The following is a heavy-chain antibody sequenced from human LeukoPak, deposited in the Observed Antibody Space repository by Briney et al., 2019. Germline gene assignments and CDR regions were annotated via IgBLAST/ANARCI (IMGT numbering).Heavy chain of an antibody. J-gene: IGHJ4*02. CDR1: AGTFTIYT. D-gene: IGHD1-26*01. CDR3: ARSPVLRGGSYLAGARY. CDR2: IIPIFGTA. Sequence: GASVTVSFTASAGTFTIYTVSGVRQAPGQGLEWMGGIIPIFGTANYAQKFQGRVTITADESTSTAYMELSSLRSEDNAVYYCARSPVLRGGSYLAGARYWGQGTLATVCS. V-gene: IGHV1-69*13.